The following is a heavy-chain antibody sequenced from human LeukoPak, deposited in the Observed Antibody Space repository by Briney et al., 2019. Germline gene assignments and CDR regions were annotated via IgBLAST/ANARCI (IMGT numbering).Heavy chain of an antibody. CDR3: TTRLTYSGVDDGFDI. V-gene: IGHV3-15*01. J-gene: IGHJ3*02. Sequence: GGSLRLSCAASRFTFSSYSMNWVRQAPGKGLEWVVRIKSKTDGETTDHAAPVKARFTISRDDPKNTLYLQMNSLKSEDTAVYYCTTRLTYSGVDDGFDIWGQGTMVTVSS. CDR1: RFTFSSYS. D-gene: IGHD7-27*01. CDR2: IKSKTDGETT.